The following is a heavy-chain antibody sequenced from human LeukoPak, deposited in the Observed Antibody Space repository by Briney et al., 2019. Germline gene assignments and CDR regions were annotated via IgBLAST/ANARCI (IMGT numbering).Heavy chain of an antibody. CDR1: RYTFTSYY. CDR3: ARVYYYYDSSGILTLYFDY. J-gene: IGHJ4*02. CDR2: VNPTSGGT. V-gene: IGHV1-2*02. Sequence: ASVKVSCKTSRYTFTSYYMHWVRQAPGQGLEWLGWVNPTSGGTNYAQKFQGRVTMTRDTSISTAYMELSRLRSDDTAVYYCARVYYYYDSSGILTLYFDYWGQGTLVTVSS. D-gene: IGHD3-22*01.